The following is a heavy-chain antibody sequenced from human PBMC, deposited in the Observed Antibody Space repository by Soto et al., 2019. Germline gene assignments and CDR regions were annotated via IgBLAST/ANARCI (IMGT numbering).Heavy chain of an antibody. CDR3: ARLGAVTGIFDY. CDR1: GGSISSGGYS. D-gene: IGHD6-19*01. J-gene: IGHJ4*02. V-gene: IGHV4-31*11. Sequence: TLSLTCAVSGGSISSGGYSWSWIRQHKGKDPEWLGLIYYSGSTFYSLSLKRRVTISVDTSNNQFSLNLISVTAADTALYYCARLGAVTGIFDYWGQGTLVTVSS. CDR2: IYYSGST.